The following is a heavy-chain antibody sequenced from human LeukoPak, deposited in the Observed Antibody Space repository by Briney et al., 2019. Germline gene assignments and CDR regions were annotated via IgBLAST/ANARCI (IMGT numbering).Heavy chain of an antibody. V-gene: IGHV4-39*01. Sequence: ASETLSLTCTVSGGSISSSSYYWGWIRQPPGKGLEWIGSIYYSGSTYYNPSLKSRVTISVDTSKNQFSLKLSSVTAADTAVYYCARRIPLYYDTDAFDIWGQGTMVTVSS. CDR2: IYYSGST. CDR3: ARRIPLYYDTDAFDI. J-gene: IGHJ3*02. CDR1: GGSISSSSYY. D-gene: IGHD3-22*01.